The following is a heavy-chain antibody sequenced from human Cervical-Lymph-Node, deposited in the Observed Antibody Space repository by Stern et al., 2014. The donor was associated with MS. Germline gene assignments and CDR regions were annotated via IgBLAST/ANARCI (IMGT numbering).Heavy chain of an antibody. CDR2: MNTRSGDA. CDR3: VRAGRVAGRVTYGY. V-gene: IGHV1-8*02. CDR1: GYTLTSFD. D-gene: IGHD3-10*01. Sequence: QVQLVQSGAEVKKPGASVKVSCEASGYTLTSFDINWVRQATGQGLEWMGWMNTRSGDAGYAQKFQGRVTMTRNISINTAYMELSSLRVEDTAMYYCVRAGRVAGRVTYGYWGQGTLVTVSS. J-gene: IGHJ4*02.